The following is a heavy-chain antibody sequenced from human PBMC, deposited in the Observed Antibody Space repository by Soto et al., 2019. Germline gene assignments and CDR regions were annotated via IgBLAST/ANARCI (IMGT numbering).Heavy chain of an antibody. V-gene: IGHV3-48*01. CDR3: AKNYDYIWGSYRPEDYFDY. J-gene: IGHJ4*02. CDR2: IGSSSTTI. D-gene: IGHD3-16*02. CDR1: GFTFSSYS. Sequence: GGSLRLSCAASGFTFSSYSFNWVRQAPGKGLEWLSYIGSSSTTIYYADSVKGRFIISRDNAKNSLYLQMNSLRPEDTAVYYCAKNYDYIWGSYRPEDYFDYWGQGTLVTVSS.